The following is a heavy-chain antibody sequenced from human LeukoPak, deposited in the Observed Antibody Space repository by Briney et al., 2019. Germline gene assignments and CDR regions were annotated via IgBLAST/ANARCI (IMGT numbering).Heavy chain of an antibody. J-gene: IGHJ4*02. CDR2: IYYSGST. D-gene: IGHD1-26*01. Sequence: SETLSLTCTVSGGSISSGDYYWSWIRQPPGKGLEWIGCIYYSGSTYYNPSLKSRVTISVDTSKNQFSLKLSSVTAADTAVYYCARETAEWELPRLYYFDYWGQGTLVTVSS. V-gene: IGHV4-30-4*01. CDR1: GGSISSGDYY. CDR3: ARETAEWELPRLYYFDY.